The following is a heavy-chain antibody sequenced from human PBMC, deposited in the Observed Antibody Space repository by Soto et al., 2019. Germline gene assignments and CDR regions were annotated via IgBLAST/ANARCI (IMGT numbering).Heavy chain of an antibody. CDR3: ASSAIFGVVIIRY. V-gene: IGHV5-10-1*01. D-gene: IGHD3-3*01. CDR1: GYSFTSYW. CDR2: IDPSDSYT. Sequence: PGESLKISCKGSGYSFTSYWISWVRQMPGKGLEWMGRIDPSDSYTNYSPSFQGHVTISADKSISTAYRQWSSLKAADTAMYYCASSAIFGVVIIRYWGQGTRVTVSS. J-gene: IGHJ4*02.